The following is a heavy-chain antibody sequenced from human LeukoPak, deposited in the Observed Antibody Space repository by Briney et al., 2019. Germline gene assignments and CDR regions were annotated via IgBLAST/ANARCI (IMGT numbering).Heavy chain of an antibody. V-gene: IGHV1-8*03. CDR1: GYTFTSYG. CDR3: ARVEGPDTMIVVSDAFDI. Sequence: AAVTLTRKGSGYTFTSYGINWVRQPTAPGLGWMGCMNPNSDNTGYAQKFQGRVTITRNSSISTAYMELSSLRSEDTAVYYCARVEGPDTMIVVSDAFDIWGQGTMVTVSS. D-gene: IGHD3-22*01. J-gene: IGHJ3*02. CDR2: MNPNSDNT.